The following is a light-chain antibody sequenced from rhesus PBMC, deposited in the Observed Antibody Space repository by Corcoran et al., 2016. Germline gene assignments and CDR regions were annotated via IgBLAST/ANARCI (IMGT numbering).Light chain of an antibody. CDR3: QQYSSRPPT. V-gene: IGKV1-22*01. J-gene: IGKJ3*01. CDR2: KAS. Sequence: DIQMTQSPSSLSASVGDTVTITCRASQGISSWLAWYQQKPGKAPNLLIEKASSSQSGVPSRFSGSGSGTDFTLTISSLQSEDFATYYCQQYSSRPPTFGPGTKLDIK. CDR1: QGISSW.